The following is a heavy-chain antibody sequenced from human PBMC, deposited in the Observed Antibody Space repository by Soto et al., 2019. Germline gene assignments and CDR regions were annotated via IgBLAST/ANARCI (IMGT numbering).Heavy chain of an antibody. D-gene: IGHD3-10*01. CDR2: IYYSGST. CDR3: ARALWFGSLYGMDV. V-gene: IGHV4-59*01. Sequence: QVQLQESGPGLVKPSETLSLTCTVSGGSISSYYWSWIRQPPGKGLEWIGYIYYSGSTNYNPSLKSRVTISVDTSKNQFSLKLSSVIAADTAVYYCARALWFGSLYGMDVWGQGTTVTVSS. CDR1: GGSISSYY. J-gene: IGHJ6*02.